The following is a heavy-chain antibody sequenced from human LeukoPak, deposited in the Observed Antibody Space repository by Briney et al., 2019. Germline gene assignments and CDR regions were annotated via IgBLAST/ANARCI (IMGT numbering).Heavy chain of an antibody. D-gene: IGHD3-10*01. Sequence: NPSETLSLTCTVSGGSISSSSYYWGWIRQPPGKGLEWIGSIYYSGSTYYNPSLKSRVTISVDTSKNQFSLKLSSVTAADTAVYYCARTPQGSGSLNWFDPWGQGTLVTVSS. CDR2: IYYSGST. V-gene: IGHV4-39*07. CDR3: ARTPQGSGSLNWFDP. CDR1: GGSISSSSYY. J-gene: IGHJ5*02.